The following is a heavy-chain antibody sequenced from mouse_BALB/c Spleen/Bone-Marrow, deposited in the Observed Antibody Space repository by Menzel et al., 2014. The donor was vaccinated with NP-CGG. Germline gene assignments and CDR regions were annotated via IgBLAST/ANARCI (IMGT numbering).Heavy chain of an antibody. Sequence: VQLKQSGAEFVRPGALVKLSCNASGFNIKDYYMHWVKQRPEQGLEWIGWIDPENGNTIYDPKFPGKASITAGTSSNTAYLQLSSLTSEDTAVYYCTRWVYYGSSYFDYWGQGTTLTVSS. CDR1: GFNIKDYY. D-gene: IGHD1-1*01. V-gene: IGHV14-1*02. CDR3: TRWVYYGSSYFDY. J-gene: IGHJ2*01. CDR2: IDPENGNT.